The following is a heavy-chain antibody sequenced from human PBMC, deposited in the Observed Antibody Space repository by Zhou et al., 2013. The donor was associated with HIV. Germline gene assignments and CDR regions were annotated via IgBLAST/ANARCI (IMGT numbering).Heavy chain of an antibody. D-gene: IGHD1-1*01. CDR3: ARGGTGFFDR. Sequence: QVQLVQSGPEVKRPGSSLKVSCKPSGGTFNDNAFSWVRQAPGQGPEWMGRISPLIGTPHYTQKFQGRVTISAISLTTTIYMELSGLTSSDTAVYYCARGGTGFFDRWGQGTPVIVSS. CDR1: GGTFNDNA. CDR2: ISPLIGTP. J-gene: IGHJ4*02. V-gene: IGHV1-69*04.